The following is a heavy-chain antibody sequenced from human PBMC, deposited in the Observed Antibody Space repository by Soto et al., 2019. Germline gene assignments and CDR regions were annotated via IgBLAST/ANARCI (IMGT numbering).Heavy chain of an antibody. D-gene: IGHD6-19*01. CDR2: VSHDGRNT. Sequence: SGFAFSDDARRGGREAPGKGLEWVAVVSHDGRNTHYADSVKGRFTISRDSSKNTVSLEMTSLRAEDTAVYYCAKGGRQWLVTSDFNYWGQGTLVTVSS. J-gene: IGHJ4*02. V-gene: IGHV3-30*18. CDR1: GFAFSDDA. CDR3: AKGGRQWLVTSDFNY.